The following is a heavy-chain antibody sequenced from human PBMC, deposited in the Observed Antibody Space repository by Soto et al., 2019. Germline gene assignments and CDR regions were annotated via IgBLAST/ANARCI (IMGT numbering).Heavy chain of an antibody. V-gene: IGHV4-59*01. CDR3: ARVSFNYDFWSGYYTAWIFDY. D-gene: IGHD3-3*01. CDR1: GGSIRSYY. Sequence: SETLCVTCTVSGGSIRSYYWSWIRQPPGKGNVLIGYIYSSGSTNSNPSLKSRVTISVDTSKNQFSLKLSSVTAADTAVYYCARVSFNYDFWSGYYTAWIFDYWGQGTLVTVS. CDR2: IYSSGST. J-gene: IGHJ4*02.